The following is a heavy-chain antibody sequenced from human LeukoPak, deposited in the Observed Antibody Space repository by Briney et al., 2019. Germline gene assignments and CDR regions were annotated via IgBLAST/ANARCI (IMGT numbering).Heavy chain of an antibody. Sequence: PSETLSLTCAVSGGSISSSSYYWSWIRQPAGKGLEWIGRIHTSGNTNYNPSLKSRVTISVDTSKNQFSLKLSSVSAADTAVYYCARPAGGSYDSSGYYYVAEYFQHWGQGTLVTVSS. CDR3: ARPAGGSYDSSGYYYVAEYFQH. J-gene: IGHJ1*01. V-gene: IGHV4-61*02. D-gene: IGHD3-22*01. CDR1: GGSISSSSYY. CDR2: IHTSGNT.